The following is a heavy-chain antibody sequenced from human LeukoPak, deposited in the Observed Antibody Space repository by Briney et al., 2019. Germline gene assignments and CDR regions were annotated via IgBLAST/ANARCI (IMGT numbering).Heavy chain of an antibody. J-gene: IGHJ3*02. CDR3: ARLFWILHYYGSGSSHAFDI. Sequence: SVKVSCKASGGTFSSYAISWVRQAPGQGLEWMGRIIPIFGTANYAQKFQGRVTITTDESTSTAYMELSSLRSEDTAVYYCARLFWILHYYGSGSSHAFDIWGQGTMVTVSS. D-gene: IGHD3-10*01. V-gene: IGHV1-69*05. CDR1: GGTFSSYA. CDR2: IIPIFGTA.